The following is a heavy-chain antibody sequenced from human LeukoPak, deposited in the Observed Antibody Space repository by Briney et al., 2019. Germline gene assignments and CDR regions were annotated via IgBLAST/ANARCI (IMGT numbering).Heavy chain of an antibody. CDR3: AKGLGGRSGWYWGGFDY. CDR2: ISHDGRSK. V-gene: IGHV3-30*18. CDR1: GFTFSSFG. J-gene: IGHJ4*02. Sequence: GGSLRLSCAASGFTFSSFGMHWVRRAPGKGLEWVAIISHDGRSKYYADSVKGRFTISRDNSKNTLYLQMNSLRPEDTAVYYCAKGLGGRSGWYWGGFDYWGQGALVTVSS. D-gene: IGHD6-19*01.